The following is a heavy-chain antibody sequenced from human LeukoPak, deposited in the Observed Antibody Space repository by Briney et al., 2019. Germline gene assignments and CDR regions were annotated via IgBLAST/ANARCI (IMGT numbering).Heavy chain of an antibody. CDR2: IWADGSNQ. D-gene: IGHD6-19*01. V-gene: IGHV3-33*01. Sequence: PGGSLRLSCTASASTFTTYGFHWVRQAPGKGLEWVALIWADGSNQFSADSVKGRVNMARDNAKNTVYLQMDSLRVDDTAVYFCAREAVISGWSGDMGVWGQGTTVTVSS. CDR1: ASTFTTYG. CDR3: AREAVISGWSGDMGV. J-gene: IGHJ6*02.